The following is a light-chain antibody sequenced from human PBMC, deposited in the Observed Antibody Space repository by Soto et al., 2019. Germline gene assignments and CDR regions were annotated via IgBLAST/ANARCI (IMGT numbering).Light chain of an antibody. CDR3: QQDYNLPLT. J-gene: IGKJ4*01. V-gene: IGKV3D-7*01. Sequence: EIVLTQSPATLSLSPGQRATLSCRASQSVRSNFLSWYQQKPGQAPRLLIYAASARATGFPARFSGSGSGTDFTITIRSLQPEDVAVYYCQQDYNLPLTFGGGTKGEIK. CDR1: QSVRSNF. CDR2: AAS.